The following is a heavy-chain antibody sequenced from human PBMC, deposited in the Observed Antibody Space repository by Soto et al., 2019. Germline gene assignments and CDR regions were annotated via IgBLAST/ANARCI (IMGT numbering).Heavy chain of an antibody. Sequence: GGSLRLSCAASGFTFSSYAMIWVRQAPGKGLEWVSAISGSGGSTYYADSVKGRFTISRDNSKNTLYLQMNSLRAEDTAVYYCAKDLGVGQNSQRDNWFDPWGQGTLVTVSS. CDR2: ISGSGGST. D-gene: IGHD6-13*01. J-gene: IGHJ5*02. CDR3: AKDLGVGQNSQRDNWFDP. V-gene: IGHV3-23*01. CDR1: GFTFSSYA.